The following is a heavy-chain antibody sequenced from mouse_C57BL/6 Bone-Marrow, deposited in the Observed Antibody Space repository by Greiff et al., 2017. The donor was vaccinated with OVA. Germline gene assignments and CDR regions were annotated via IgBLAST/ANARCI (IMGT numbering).Heavy chain of an antibody. V-gene: IGHV1-82*01. CDR2: IYPGDGDT. CDR3: ARTYGKGYFDV. CDR1: GYAFSSSW. J-gene: IGHJ1*03. Sequence: QVQLKQSGPELVKPGASVKISCKASGYAFSSSWMNWVKQRPGKGLEWIGRIYPGDGDTNYNGKFKGKATLTADKSSSTAYMQLSSLTSEDSAVYFCARTYGKGYFDVWGTGTTVTVSS. D-gene: IGHD2-1*01.